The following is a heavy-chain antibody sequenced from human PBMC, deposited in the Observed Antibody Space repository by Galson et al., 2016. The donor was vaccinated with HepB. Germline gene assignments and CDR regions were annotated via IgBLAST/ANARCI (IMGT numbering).Heavy chain of an antibody. CDR1: GYSFTAHY. Sequence: SVKVSCKASGYSFTAHYIHWVRQAPGEGLEWMAWINPNDGGTKYAQKFQGWVTMTRDTSIRTAYMEMTSLRSNDTAVYYCTRRGGSGSGGSNFEYWGQGTLVTVSS. CDR2: INPNDGGT. CDR3: TRRGGSGSGGSNFEY. V-gene: IGHV1-2*04. J-gene: IGHJ4*02. D-gene: IGHD3-10*01.